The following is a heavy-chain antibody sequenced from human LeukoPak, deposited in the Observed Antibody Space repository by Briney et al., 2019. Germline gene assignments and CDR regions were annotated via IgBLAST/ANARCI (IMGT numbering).Heavy chain of an antibody. CDR3: ARQRGGGGIVVVPAAISLDY. V-gene: IGHV4-39*01. D-gene: IGHD2-2*02. CDR1: GGSISSSSYY. CDR2: IYYSGST. Sequence: SETLSLTCTVSGGSISSSSYYWGWIRQPPGKGLEWIGSIYYSGSTYYNPSLKSRVTISVDTSKNQLSLKLSSVTAADTAVYYCARQRGGGGIVVVPAAISLDYWGQGTLVTVSS. J-gene: IGHJ4*02.